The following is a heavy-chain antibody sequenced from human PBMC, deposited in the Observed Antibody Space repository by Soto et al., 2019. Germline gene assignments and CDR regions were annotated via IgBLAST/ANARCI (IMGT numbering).Heavy chain of an antibody. CDR2: ISGSGGST. V-gene: IGHV3-23*01. D-gene: IGHD4-17*01. J-gene: IGHJ4*02. CDR1: GFTFSSYA. CDR3: ATFPGVNDYGDYFDY. Sequence: GGSLRLSCAASGFTFSSYAMSWVRQAPGKGLEWVSAISGSGGSTYYADSVKGRFTISRDNSKNTLYLQMNSLRAEDTAVYYCATFPGVNDYGDYFDYWGQGTLVTVSS.